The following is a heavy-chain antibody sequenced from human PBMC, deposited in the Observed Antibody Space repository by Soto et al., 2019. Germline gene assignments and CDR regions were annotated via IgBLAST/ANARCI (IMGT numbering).Heavy chain of an antibody. V-gene: IGHV4-30-4*01. Sequence: PSETLSLTCTVSGGSISSGDYYWSWIRQPPGKGLEWIGYIYYSGSTYYNPSLKSRVTISVDTSKNQFSLKLSSVTAADTAVYYCAGWLLGWGAFDIWGQGTMVT. CDR3: AGWLLGWGAFDI. CDR2: IYYSGST. D-gene: IGHD3-22*01. CDR1: GGSISSGDYY. J-gene: IGHJ3*02.